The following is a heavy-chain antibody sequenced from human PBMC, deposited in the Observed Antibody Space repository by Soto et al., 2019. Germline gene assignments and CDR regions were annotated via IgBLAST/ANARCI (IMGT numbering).Heavy chain of an antibody. J-gene: IGHJ5*02. V-gene: IGHV5-51*01. CDR2: IYPGDSGT. D-gene: IGHD2-21*02. Sequence: GESLYLSCKDSDHSFPSHWIGWLRQLPGKGLEWLGIIYPGDSGTRYSPSCQGQGTISGDKSISPAYLQWSSPTAWGAGVYYGSGQAYCDGDCYYRLLTPWGQGTQVNV. CDR3: SGQAYCDGDCYYRLLTP. CDR1: DHSFPSHW.